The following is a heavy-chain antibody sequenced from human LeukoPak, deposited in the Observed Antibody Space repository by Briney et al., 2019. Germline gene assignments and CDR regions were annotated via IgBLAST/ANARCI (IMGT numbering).Heavy chain of an antibody. CDR3: ARDKSPRFWSAFEPVFDI. J-gene: IGHJ3*02. Sequence: GASVKVSCKASGDTFTGYYMHWVRQAPGQGLEWMGWINPNSGGTNYAQKFQGRVTMTRDTSISTAYMELSRLRSDDTAVYYCARDKSPRFWSAFEPVFDIWGQGTMVTVS. CDR2: INPNSGGT. V-gene: IGHV1-2*02. CDR1: GDTFTGYY. D-gene: IGHD3-3*01.